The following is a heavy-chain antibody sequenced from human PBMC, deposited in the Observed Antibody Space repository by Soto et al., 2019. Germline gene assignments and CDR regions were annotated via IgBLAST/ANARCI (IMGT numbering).Heavy chain of an antibody. V-gene: IGHV1-8*02. CDR1: GYTFTGYY. Sequence: QVQLVQSGAEVKKPGASVKVSCKASGYTFTGYYMHWVRQAPGQGLEWMGWINPNSGNTGYAQKFQGRVTMTRNTSISTAYMELSSLRSEDTAVYYCARGDPTDPFDYWGQGTLVTVSS. CDR3: ARGDPTDPFDY. CDR2: INPNSGNT. D-gene: IGHD4-17*01. J-gene: IGHJ4*02.